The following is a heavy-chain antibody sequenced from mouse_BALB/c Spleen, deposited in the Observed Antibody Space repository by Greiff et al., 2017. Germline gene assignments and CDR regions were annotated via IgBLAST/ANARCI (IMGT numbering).Heavy chain of an antibody. D-gene: IGHD1-1*01. V-gene: IGHV6-6*02. CDR2: IRLKSNNYAT. J-gene: IGHJ2*01. Sequence: EVKVEESGGGLVQPGGSMKLSCVASGFTFSNYWMNWVRQSPEKGLEWVAEIRLKSNNYATHYAESVKGRFTISRDDSKSSVYLQMNNLRAEDTGIYYCTRRDYFHYFDYWGQGTTLTVSS. CDR1: GFTFSNYW. CDR3: TRRDYFHYFDY.